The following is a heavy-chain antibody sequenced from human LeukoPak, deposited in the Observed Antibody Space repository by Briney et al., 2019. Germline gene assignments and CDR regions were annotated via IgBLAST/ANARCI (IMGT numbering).Heavy chain of an antibody. CDR1: GGTFSSYA. CDR3: ARGRTGTSDY. CDR2: IIPILGIA. D-gene: IGHD6-13*01. J-gene: IGHJ4*02. Sequence: ASVKVSCKASGGTFSSYAISWMRQAPGRGLEWMGRIIPILGIANYAQKFQGRVTITADKSTSTAYMELSSLRSEDTAVYYCARGRTGTSDYWGQGTLVTVSS. V-gene: IGHV1-69*04.